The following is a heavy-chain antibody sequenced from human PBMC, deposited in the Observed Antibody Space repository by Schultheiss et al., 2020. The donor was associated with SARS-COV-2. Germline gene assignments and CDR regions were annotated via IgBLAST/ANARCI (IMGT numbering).Heavy chain of an antibody. D-gene: IGHD1-1*01. CDR2: IRSIAYGATT. V-gene: IGHV3-49*03. Sequence: GASLKISCITSGFTFGDYAMSWFRQAPGKGLEWVGFIRSIAYGATTEYAASVKGRFTISRDDSKSIAFLHMNSLKTEDTAVYYCTRDPNDLAYFSPSLQEGYYFDYWGQGTLVTVSS. CDR3: TRDPNDLAYFSPSLQEGYYFDY. CDR1: GFTFGDYA. J-gene: IGHJ4*02.